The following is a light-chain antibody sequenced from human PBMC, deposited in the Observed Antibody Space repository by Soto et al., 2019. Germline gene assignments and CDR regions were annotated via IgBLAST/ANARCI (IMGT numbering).Light chain of an antibody. CDR3: AAWDDSLNGVV. CDR2: SNN. J-gene: IGLJ2*01. Sequence: QSVLTQPPSASGTPGQRVTISCSGSSSNIGNKTVNWYQQLPGTAPKLLIYSNNQRPSGVPDRFSGSKSGTSASLAISGLQSEDEADYYCAAWDDSLNGVVFGGGTKRTVL. V-gene: IGLV1-44*01. CDR1: SSNIGNKT.